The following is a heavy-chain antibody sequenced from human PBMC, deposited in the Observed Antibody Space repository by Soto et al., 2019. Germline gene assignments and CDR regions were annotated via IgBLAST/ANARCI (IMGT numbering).Heavy chain of an antibody. CDR1: GGSVNNYF. CDR2: IYYRGST. J-gene: IGHJ4*02. D-gene: IGHD3-22*01. V-gene: IGHV4-59*02. CDR3: ARVHYDLIGLSDY. Sequence: SETLSLTCSVSGGSVNNYFWSWIRQPPGKGLEWIGYIYYRGSTNYNPSLKSRVTMSVDTSRNQVSLKLSSVTAADTAVYYCARVHYDLIGLSDYWGQGTLVTVSS.